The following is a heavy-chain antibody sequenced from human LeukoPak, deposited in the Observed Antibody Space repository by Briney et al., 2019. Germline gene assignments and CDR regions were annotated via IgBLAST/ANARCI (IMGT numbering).Heavy chain of an antibody. D-gene: IGHD3-10*01. J-gene: IGHJ5*02. CDR3: AKYISMVRGKNWFDP. CDR2: ISGSGGST. V-gene: IGHV3-23*01. CDR1: GFTFSSYA. Sequence: GGSLRLSCAASGFTFSSYAMSWVRQAPGKGLEWVSAISGSGGSTYYADSVKGRFTISRDNSKNTLYLQMNSLRAEDTAVYYCAKYISMVRGKNWFDPWGQGTLVTVSS.